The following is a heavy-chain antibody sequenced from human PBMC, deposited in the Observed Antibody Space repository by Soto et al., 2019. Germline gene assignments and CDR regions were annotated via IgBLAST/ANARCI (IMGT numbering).Heavy chain of an antibody. J-gene: IGHJ6*02. Sequence: GGSLRLSCAASGFTFSSYAMSWVRQAPGKGLEWVSAISGSGGSTYYADSVKGRFTISRDNSKNTLYLQMNSLRAEDTAVYYCAKARKLLLWFGDGMDVWGQGTTVTVSS. D-gene: IGHD3-10*01. CDR3: AKARKLLLWFGDGMDV. CDR1: GFTFSSYA. CDR2: ISGSGGST. V-gene: IGHV3-23*01.